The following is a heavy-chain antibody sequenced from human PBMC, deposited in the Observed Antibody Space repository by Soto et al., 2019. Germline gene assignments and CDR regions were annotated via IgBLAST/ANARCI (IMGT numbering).Heavy chain of an antibody. Sequence: ASVKVSCKASGYTFTGYYMHWVRQAPGQRLEWMGWMNANNGNTEYAQKFQGRVTITRDTSTSTAYMELSSLRVEDTAVYYCARDSDSSAYYYYYYNIDVWGQGTTVTVSS. CDR2: MNANNGNT. V-gene: IGHV1-3*01. CDR3: ARDSDSSAYYYYYYNIDV. CDR1: GYTFTGYY. J-gene: IGHJ6*02. D-gene: IGHD3-22*01.